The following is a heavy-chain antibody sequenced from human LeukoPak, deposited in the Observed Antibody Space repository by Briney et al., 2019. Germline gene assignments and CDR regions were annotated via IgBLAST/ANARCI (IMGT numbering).Heavy chain of an antibody. CDR2: VSGADGTT. CDR3: ARGIRSDWHILGNDYFYYYMDV. V-gene: IGHV3-23*01. J-gene: IGHJ6*03. Sequence: PGGSLRLSCAASGFTFSAYGMSWVRQSPRKGLEWVSGVSGADGTTYYADSVKGRFTISRDNSKSTLYLQMNNLRAEDTAVYFCARGIRSDWHILGNDYFYYYMDVWGKGTTVTVSS. CDR1: GFTFSAYG. D-gene: IGHD7-27*01.